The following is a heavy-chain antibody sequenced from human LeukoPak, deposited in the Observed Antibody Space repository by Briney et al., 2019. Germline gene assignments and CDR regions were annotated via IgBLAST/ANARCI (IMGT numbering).Heavy chain of an antibody. Sequence: GGSLRLSCAASGFTFTSFDMNWVRQAPGKGLEWVSFISGRDTSIYCADSVRGRFTISRDNARNSVYLQMNSLRAEDTAIYYCARTFDFWGQGVLVTVSS. CDR3: ARTFDF. J-gene: IGHJ4*02. CDR1: GFTFTSFD. V-gene: IGHV3-48*03. CDR2: ISGRDTSI.